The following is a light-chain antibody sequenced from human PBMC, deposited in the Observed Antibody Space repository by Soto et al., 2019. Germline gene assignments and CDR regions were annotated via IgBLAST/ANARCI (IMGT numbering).Light chain of an antibody. CDR1: QSXXNW. CDR2: EAS. CDR3: QQYNDYSAWT. Sequence: DILITQSPSTLSATVGDTVTITCRASQSXXNWLAWYQQKPGNAPTLLIYEASMLPNGVPSRFSGTESGTEFTLTISSLRPDDFATYYCQQYNDYSAWTFGQGTKVDIK. J-gene: IGKJ1*01. V-gene: IGKV1-5*03.